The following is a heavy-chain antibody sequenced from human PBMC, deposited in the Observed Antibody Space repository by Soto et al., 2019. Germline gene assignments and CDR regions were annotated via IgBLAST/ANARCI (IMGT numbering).Heavy chain of an antibody. CDR2: ISYDGSNK. D-gene: IGHD6-13*01. V-gene: IGHV3-30-3*01. CDR1: GFTFSSYA. J-gene: IGHJ4*02. Sequence: QVQLVESGGGVVQPGRSLRLSCAASGFTFSSYAMHWVRQAPGKGLEWVAVISYDGSNKYYADSVKGRFTISRDNSKNTLYLQMNSPRAEDTAVYYWARDPVRSSSTFDYWGQGTLVTVSS. CDR3: ARDPVRSSSTFDY.